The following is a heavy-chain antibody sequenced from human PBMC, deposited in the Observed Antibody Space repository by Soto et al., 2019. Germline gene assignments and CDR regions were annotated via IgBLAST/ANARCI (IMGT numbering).Heavy chain of an antibody. Sequence: EVQLVESGGGLVQPGGSLRLSCAASGFTFSSYWIHWVRQAPGKGLVWVSRINSDGSSTTYADSVKGRFTISRDNAMNTLYLQMTSLRAEDTAVYYCARVSREVVPAAIDYWGQGTLVTVSS. V-gene: IGHV3-74*01. J-gene: IGHJ4*02. D-gene: IGHD2-2*01. CDR1: GFTFSSYW. CDR3: ARVSREVVPAAIDY. CDR2: INSDGSST.